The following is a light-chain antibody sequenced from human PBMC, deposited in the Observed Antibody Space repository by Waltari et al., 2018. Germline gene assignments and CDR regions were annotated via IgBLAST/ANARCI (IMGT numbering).Light chain of an antibody. CDR1: SSDVGGYNY. V-gene: IGLV2-11*01. CDR3: CSYAGSYTWV. CDR2: DVS. Sequence: QSALTQPRSVSGSPGQSVTISCTGTSSDVGGYNYVSWYQQHPGKAPKLMIYDVSKRVSGVPVRFSGSKSGNTASLTISGLQAEDEADYYGCSYAGSYTWVFGGGTKLTVL. J-gene: IGLJ3*02.